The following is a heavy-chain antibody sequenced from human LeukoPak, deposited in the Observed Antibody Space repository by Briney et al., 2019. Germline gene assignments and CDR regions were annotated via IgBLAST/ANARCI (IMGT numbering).Heavy chain of an antibody. D-gene: IGHD2-2*01. Sequence: ASVKVSCKASGYTLSGYYMHWVRQAPGQGLEWMGWIKPNSGETKYAQKFQGRVAMTRDTSINTAHLELSSLRSDDTAVYYCARGIEVVPAVTHFDYWGQGTLVTVSS. V-gene: IGHV1-2*02. CDR2: IKPNSGET. J-gene: IGHJ4*02. CDR1: GYTLSGYY. CDR3: ARGIEVVPAVTHFDY.